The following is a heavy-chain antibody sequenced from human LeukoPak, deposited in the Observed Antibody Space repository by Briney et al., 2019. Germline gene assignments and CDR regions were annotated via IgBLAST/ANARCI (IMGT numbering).Heavy chain of an antibody. CDR2: IYHSEST. Sequence: SETLSLTCIVSGGSISSGGYYWSWIRQPPGKDLEWIGYIYHSESTYYNPSLKSRVTISVDRSKNQFSLKLTSVTAADTAVYYCARQGLPVAGTGGAFDIWGQGTMVTVSS. CDR3: ARQGLPVAGTGGAFDI. CDR1: GGSISSGGYY. D-gene: IGHD6-19*01. J-gene: IGHJ3*02. V-gene: IGHV4-30-2*01.